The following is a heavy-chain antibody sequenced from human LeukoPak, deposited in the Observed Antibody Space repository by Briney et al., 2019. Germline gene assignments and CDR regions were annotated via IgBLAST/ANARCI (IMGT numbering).Heavy chain of an antibody. CDR3: ARERGDYDSDNWFDS. Sequence: SETLSLTCTVSGASIGSYFWSWIRQPPGKGLEWIGYIYYGGGANYNPSFESRITISVDTSKNRISLNLTSVTASDTAIYYCARERGDYDSDNWFDSWGQGTLVTVSS. CDR1: GASIGSYF. CDR2: IYYGGGA. D-gene: IGHD4-17*01. V-gene: IGHV4-59*01. J-gene: IGHJ5*01.